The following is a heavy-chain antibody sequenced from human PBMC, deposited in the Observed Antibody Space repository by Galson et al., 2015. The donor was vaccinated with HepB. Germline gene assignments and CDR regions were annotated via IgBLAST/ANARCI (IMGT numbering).Heavy chain of an antibody. V-gene: IGHV1-8*01. D-gene: IGHD2-15*01. CDR2: MNPNSGNT. Sequence: SVKVSCKASGYTSTSYDINWVRQATGQGLEWMGWMNPNSGNTGYAQKFQGRVTMTRNTSISTAYMELSSLRSEDTAVYYCARGLVPPLSEGYCSGGSCYWFDPWGQGTLVTVSS. CDR1: GYTSTSYD. J-gene: IGHJ5*02. CDR3: ARGLVPPLSEGYCSGGSCYWFDP.